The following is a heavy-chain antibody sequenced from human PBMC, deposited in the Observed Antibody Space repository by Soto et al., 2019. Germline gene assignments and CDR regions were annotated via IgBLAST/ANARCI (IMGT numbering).Heavy chain of an antibody. Sequence: QVQLVQSGAEVKKPGASVKVSCKASGYTFTDYYMHWVRQAPGQGLEWMGIIDASGGSTTYAQKFQGRVTMTRDTSTSTVYIELSRLRSEDTAVYYCGRGTRGSGSRFDYWGQGTLVTVSS. CDR2: IDASGGST. CDR1: GYTFTDYY. J-gene: IGHJ4*02. D-gene: IGHD3-10*01. CDR3: GRGTRGSGSRFDY. V-gene: IGHV1-46*03.